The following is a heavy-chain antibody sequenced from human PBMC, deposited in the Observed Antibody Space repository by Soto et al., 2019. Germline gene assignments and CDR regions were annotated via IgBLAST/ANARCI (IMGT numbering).Heavy chain of an antibody. CDR1: GGSVSSGSYY. CDR3: AREVGGVIVYFDY. Sequence: SETLSLTCTVSGGSVSSGSYYWSWIRQPPGKGLEWIGYIYYSGSTNYNPSLKSRVTISVDTSKNQFSPKLSSVTAADTAVYYCAREVGGVIVYFDYWGQGTLVTVSS. V-gene: IGHV4-61*01. CDR2: IYYSGST. D-gene: IGHD3-16*02. J-gene: IGHJ4*02.